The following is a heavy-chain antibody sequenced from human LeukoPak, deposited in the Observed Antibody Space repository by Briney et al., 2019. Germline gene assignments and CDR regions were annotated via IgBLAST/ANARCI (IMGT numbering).Heavy chain of an antibody. Sequence: ASVKVSCKASGYIFTNYGISWVRQAPGQGLEWMGWISDDNGNTNYAQKLQGRVTMTTGTSTSTAYMELRSLRSDDTAIYYCARDGCSNGVCYPDYWGQGTLVTVSS. D-gene: IGHD2-8*01. J-gene: IGHJ4*02. CDR3: ARDGCSNGVCYPDY. V-gene: IGHV1-18*01. CDR2: ISDDNGNT. CDR1: GYIFTNYG.